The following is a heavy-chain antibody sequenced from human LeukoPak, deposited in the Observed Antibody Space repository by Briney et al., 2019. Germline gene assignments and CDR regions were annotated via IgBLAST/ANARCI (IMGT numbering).Heavy chain of an antibody. V-gene: IGHV4-34*01. D-gene: IGHD6-13*01. CDR2: INHSGST. Sequence: SETLSLTCAVYGGSFSGYYWSWIRQPPGKGLEWIREINHSGSTNYNPSLKSRVTISVDTSKNQFSLKLSSVTAADTAVYYCARTSSSEARGWFDPWGQGTLVTVSS. J-gene: IGHJ5*02. CDR3: ARTSSSEARGWFDP. CDR1: GGSFSGYY.